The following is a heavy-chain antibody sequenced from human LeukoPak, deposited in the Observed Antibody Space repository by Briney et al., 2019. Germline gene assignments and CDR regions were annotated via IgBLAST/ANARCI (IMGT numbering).Heavy chain of an antibody. CDR1: GFTFSSYS. D-gene: IGHD6-19*01. J-gene: IGHJ4*02. Sequence: KPGGSLRLSCAASGFTFSSYSMNWVRQAPGKGLEWVSSISSSSSSYSYYPDSVKGRFTISRDNAKNSLYLQMNSLRAEDTAVYYCAGDGGWAYSSGWPSYFDYWGQGTLVTVSS. CDR2: ISSSSSSYS. CDR3: AGDGGWAYSSGWPSYFDY. V-gene: IGHV3-21*01.